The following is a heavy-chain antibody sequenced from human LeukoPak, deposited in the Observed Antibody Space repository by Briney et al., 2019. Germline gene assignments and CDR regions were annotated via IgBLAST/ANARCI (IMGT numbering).Heavy chain of an antibody. J-gene: IGHJ4*02. D-gene: IGHD3-10*01. CDR1: GFTFSSSA. Sequence: PGGSLRLSCAASGFTFSSSAISWGRRDLGYGPELVSPFSGSGANRYYADSVKGRFTISRDNSKNTLYLQMNSLRAEDTAVYYCAKYNYYGSGSYYNDFDYWGQGTLVTVSS. CDR3: AKYNYYGSGSYYNDFDY. CDR2: FSGSGANR. V-gene: IGHV3-23*01.